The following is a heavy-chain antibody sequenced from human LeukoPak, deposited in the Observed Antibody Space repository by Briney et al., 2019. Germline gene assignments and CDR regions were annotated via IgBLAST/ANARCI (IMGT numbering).Heavy chain of an antibody. CDR2: ISGSGDNT. J-gene: IGHJ4*02. D-gene: IGHD6-13*01. V-gene: IGHV3-23*01. CDR3: AKVSWANYFDY. Sequence: PGGSLRLSCAASGITFRDYAMRWVRQAPGKGLEWVSTISGSGDNTYSADSVRGRFTISRDNSKNTLYLQMNSLRAEDTAIYYCAKVSWANYFDYWGQGTLVTVSS. CDR1: GITFRDYA.